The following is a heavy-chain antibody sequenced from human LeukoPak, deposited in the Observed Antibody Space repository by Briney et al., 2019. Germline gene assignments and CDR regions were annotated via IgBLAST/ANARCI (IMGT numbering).Heavy chain of an antibody. V-gene: IGHV1-18*01. CDR3: ARDGRGHWDTRIWYLGNWFDP. D-gene: IGHD6-13*01. CDR1: GYTFTTYG. Sequence: GASVKVSCKASGYTFTTYGISWVRQAPGQGPERMGWISTYSGNTHYAQELQGRVTLTTDTSTSTAYMDLRSLRSDDTAVYYCARDGRGHWDTRIWYLGNWFDPWGQGTLVTVSS. J-gene: IGHJ5*02. CDR2: ISTYSGNT.